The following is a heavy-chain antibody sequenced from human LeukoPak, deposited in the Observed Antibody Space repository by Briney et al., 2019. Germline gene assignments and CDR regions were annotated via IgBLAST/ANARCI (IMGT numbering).Heavy chain of an antibody. CDR1: GFTFSSYG. J-gene: IGHJ3*02. V-gene: IGHV3-48*03. Sequence: GGSLRLSCAASGFTFSSYGMNWVRQAPGKGLEWVSYISSSGSTIYYADSVKGRFTISRDNAKNSLYLQMNSLRAEDTAVYYCARETGSSGYYYSFNDAFDIWGQGTMVTVSS. CDR3: ARETGSSGYYYSFNDAFDI. D-gene: IGHD3-22*01. CDR2: ISSSGSTI.